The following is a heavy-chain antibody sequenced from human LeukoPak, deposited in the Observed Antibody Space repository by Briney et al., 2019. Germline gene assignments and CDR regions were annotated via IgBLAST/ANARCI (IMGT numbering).Heavy chain of an antibody. CDR2: INPNSGGT. Sequence: ASVKVSCKASGYTFTNYYMHWVRQAPGQGLEWMGWINPNSGGTNYAQKFQGWVTMTRDTSISTAYMELSRLRSDDTAVYYCARGRADYYYYYGMDVWGQGTTVTVSS. J-gene: IGHJ6*02. CDR1: GYTFTNYY. V-gene: IGHV1-2*04. CDR3: ARGRADYYYYYGMDV.